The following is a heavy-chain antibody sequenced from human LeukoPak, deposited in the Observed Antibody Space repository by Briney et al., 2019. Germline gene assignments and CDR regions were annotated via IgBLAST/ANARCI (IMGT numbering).Heavy chain of an antibody. J-gene: IGHJ4*02. CDR3: ARDSYGDYGFDY. V-gene: IGHV4-39*07. D-gene: IGHD4-17*01. Sequence: SETLSLTCTVPGGSISSSSYYWGWIRQPPGKGLEWIGSIYYSGSTYYDPSLKSRVTISVDTSKNQFSLKLSSVTAADTAVYYCARDSYGDYGFDYWGQGTLVTVSS. CDR2: IYYSGST. CDR1: GGSISSSSYY.